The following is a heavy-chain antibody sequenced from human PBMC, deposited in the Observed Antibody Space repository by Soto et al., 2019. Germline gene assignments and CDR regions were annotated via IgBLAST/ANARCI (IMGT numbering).Heavy chain of an antibody. CDR3: EAATTTIFGAVNQPRGGMDV. V-gene: IGHV1-69*06. CDR2: IIPIFGTA. J-gene: IGHJ6*02. Sequence: GASVKVSCKASGGTFSSYAISWVRQAPGQGLEWMGGIIPIFGTANYAQKFQGRVTITADKSTSTAYMELSSLRSEDTAVYYCEAATTTIFGAVNQPRGGMDVWGQGTTVTVSS. D-gene: IGHD3-3*01. CDR1: GGTFSSYA.